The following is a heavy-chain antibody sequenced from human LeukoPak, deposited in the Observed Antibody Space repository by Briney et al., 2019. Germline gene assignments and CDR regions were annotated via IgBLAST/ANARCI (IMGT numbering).Heavy chain of an antibody. V-gene: IGHV3-23*01. Sequence: GGSLRLSCAASGFTFSSYSMNWARQAPGKGLEWVSAISGSGGSTYYADSVKGRFTISRDNSKNTLYLQMNSLRAEDTAVYYCAKVGLLWFGELDYWGQGTLVTVSS. CDR1: GFTFSSYS. CDR3: AKVGLLWFGELDY. CDR2: ISGSGGST. J-gene: IGHJ4*02. D-gene: IGHD3-10*01.